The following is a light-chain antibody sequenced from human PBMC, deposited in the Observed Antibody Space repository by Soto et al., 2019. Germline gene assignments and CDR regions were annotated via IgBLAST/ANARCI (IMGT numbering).Light chain of an antibody. Sequence: QSALTQPASVSGSPGQSITISCTGTSSDLGGYNFVSWYQHHPGKAPKLMIYQVSNRPSGVSNRFSGSKSGNTASLTISGLQAEDEADYYCGSYTSSSPYVFGTGTTLTVL. CDR1: SSDLGGYNF. CDR3: GSYTSSSPYV. CDR2: QVS. V-gene: IGLV2-14*01. J-gene: IGLJ1*01.